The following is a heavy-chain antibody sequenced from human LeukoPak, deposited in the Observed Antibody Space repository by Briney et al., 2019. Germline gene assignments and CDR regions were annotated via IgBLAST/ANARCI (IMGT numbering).Heavy chain of an antibody. V-gene: IGHV3-23*01. D-gene: IGHD1-26*01. Sequence: GSLLLSCAASGFPFISYAMSWVRRAPGKGLEWVSAISGSGGSTYYADSVKGRFTISRDNSKNTLYLQMNSLRAEDTAVYYCAKMDNSGSYEAWFDPWGQGTLVTVSS. CDR3: AKMDNSGSYEAWFDP. CDR1: GFPFISYA. CDR2: ISGSGGST. J-gene: IGHJ5*02.